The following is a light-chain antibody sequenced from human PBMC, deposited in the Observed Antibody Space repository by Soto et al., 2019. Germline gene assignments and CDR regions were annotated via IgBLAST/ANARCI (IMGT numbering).Light chain of an antibody. CDR2: EVS. Sequence: QSLLAHPASVSGSPGQSITISCTGTSSDVGGYNYVSWYQQHPGKAPKLMIYEVSNRPSGVSNRFSGSKSGNTASLTISGLQAEDEADYYCSSYTSSSTLLVFGTGTKVTVL. J-gene: IGLJ1*01. CDR3: SSYTSSSTLLV. CDR1: SSDVGGYNY. V-gene: IGLV2-14*01.